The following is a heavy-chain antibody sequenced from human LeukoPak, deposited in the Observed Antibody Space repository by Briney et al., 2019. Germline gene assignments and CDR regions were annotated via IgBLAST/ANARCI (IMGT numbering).Heavy chain of an antibody. CDR1: GFTFSVYA. D-gene: IGHD1-26*01. Sequence: GGSLRLSCEASGFTFSVYAMTWVRQAPGKGLEWVSSIGSDDKTHYSESVKGRFAISRDNSKSMLFLHMNSLRAEDTAVYYCARERLREVPEYYFDYWGQGTLVTVSS. CDR2: IGSDDKT. V-gene: IGHV3-23*01. CDR3: ARERLREVPEYYFDY. J-gene: IGHJ4*02.